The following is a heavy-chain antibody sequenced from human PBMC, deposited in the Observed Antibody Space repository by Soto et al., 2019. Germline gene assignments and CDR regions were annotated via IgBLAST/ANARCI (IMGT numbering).Heavy chain of an antibody. V-gene: IGHV4-4*07. J-gene: IGHJ6*02. CDR1: GGSISSYY. D-gene: IGHD6-13*01. Sequence: SETLSLTCSVSGGSISSYYWSWIRQPAGKGLEWIGRIYTSGSTNYNPSLKSRVTMSVDTSKNQFSLKLSSVTAADTAVYYCARDSLLAAAGTPIYYYYGMDVWGQGTTVTVSS. CDR3: ARDSLLAAAGTPIYYYYGMDV. CDR2: IYTSGST.